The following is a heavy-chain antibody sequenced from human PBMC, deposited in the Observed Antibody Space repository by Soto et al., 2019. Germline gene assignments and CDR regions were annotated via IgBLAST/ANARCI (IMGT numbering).Heavy chain of an antibody. CDR1: GGTFSSYA. Sequence: APVKVSCKASGGTFSSYAISWVRQAPGQGLEWMGGIIPIFGTANYAQKFQGRVTITADESTSTAYMELSSLRSEDTAVYYCARCRRNSSSWYGSLDYYYYGMDVWGQGTTVTVSS. CDR2: IIPIFGTA. V-gene: IGHV1-69*13. J-gene: IGHJ6*02. CDR3: ARCRRNSSSWYGSLDYYYYGMDV. D-gene: IGHD6-13*01.